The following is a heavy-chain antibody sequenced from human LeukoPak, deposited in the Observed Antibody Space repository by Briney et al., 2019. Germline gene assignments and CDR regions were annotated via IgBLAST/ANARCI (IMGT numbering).Heavy chain of an antibody. CDR1: GGTFSSYA. CDR2: IIPIFGTA. D-gene: IGHD3-22*01. V-gene: IGHV1-69*05. J-gene: IGHJ4*02. Sequence: SVKVSCKASGGTFSSYAISWVPQAPGQGLEWMGRIIPIFGTANYAQKFQGRVTITTDESTSTAYMELSSLRSEDTAVYYCARDPGRGSYDYNSIGWLLDYWGQGTLVTVSS. CDR3: ARDPGRGSYDYNSIGWLLDY.